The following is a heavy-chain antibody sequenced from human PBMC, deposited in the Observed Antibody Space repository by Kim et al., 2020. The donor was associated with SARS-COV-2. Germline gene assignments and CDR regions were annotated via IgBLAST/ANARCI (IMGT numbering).Heavy chain of an antibody. D-gene: IGHD2-21*02. CDR1: GGSISSSSYY. V-gene: IGHV4-39*01. Sequence: SETLSLTCTVSGGSISSSSYYWGWIRQPPGKGLEWIGSIYYSGSTYYNPSLKSRVTISVDTSKNQFSLKQSSVTAADTAVYYCARRPPEGGDCYYFDYWGQGTLVTVSS. CDR2: IYYSGST. J-gene: IGHJ4*02. CDR3: ARRPPEGGDCYYFDY.